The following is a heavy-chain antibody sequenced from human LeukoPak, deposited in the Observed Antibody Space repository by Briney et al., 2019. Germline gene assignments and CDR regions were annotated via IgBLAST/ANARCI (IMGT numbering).Heavy chain of an antibody. CDR1: GFTFDDYA. CDR3: AKDTPAGGGGY. Sequence: GRSLRPSCAASGFTFDDYAMHWVRQAPGKGLEWVSGISWNSGSIGYADSVKGRFTISRDNAKNSLYLQMNSLRAEDTALYYCAKDTPAGGGGYWGQGTLVTVSS. J-gene: IGHJ4*02. V-gene: IGHV3-9*01. D-gene: IGHD6-13*01. CDR2: ISWNSGSI.